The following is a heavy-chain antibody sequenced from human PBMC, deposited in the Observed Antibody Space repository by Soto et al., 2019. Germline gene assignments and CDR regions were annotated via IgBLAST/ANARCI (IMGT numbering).Heavy chain of an antibody. CDR2: IYSGGST. D-gene: IGHD1-1*01. Sequence: PGGSLRLSCAASGFTVSSNYMSWVRQAPGKGLEWVSVIYSGGSTYYADSVKGRFTISRDNSKNTLYLQMNSLRAEDTAVYYCARGGPTIGYAFDIWGQGTMVNVSS. CDR3: ARGGPTIGYAFDI. J-gene: IGHJ3*02. V-gene: IGHV3-53*01. CDR1: GFTVSSNY.